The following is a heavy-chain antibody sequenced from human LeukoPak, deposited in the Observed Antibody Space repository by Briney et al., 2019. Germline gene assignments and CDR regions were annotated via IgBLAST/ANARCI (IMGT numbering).Heavy chain of an antibody. Sequence: QSGGSLRLSCAASGFTFSSYAMHWVRQAPGKGLEWVAVISYDGSNKYYADSVKGRFTISRDNSKNTLYLQLNSLRAEDTAVYYCARGDDSSGWYLGDAFDIWGQGTMVTVSS. J-gene: IGHJ3*02. V-gene: IGHV3-30-3*01. CDR1: GFTFSSYA. CDR2: ISYDGSNK. D-gene: IGHD6-19*01. CDR3: ARGDDSSGWYLGDAFDI.